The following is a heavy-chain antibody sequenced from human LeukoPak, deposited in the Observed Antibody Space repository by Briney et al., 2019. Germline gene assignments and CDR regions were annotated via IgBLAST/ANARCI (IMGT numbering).Heavy chain of an antibody. V-gene: IGHV4-34*01. CDR1: GGSFSGYY. J-gene: IGHJ3*02. CDR2: INHRGST. Sequence: PSETLSLTCAVYGGSFSGYYWSWIRQPPGKGLEWIGEINHRGSTNYNPSLKSRVTISVDTSKNQFSLKLSSVTAADTAVYYCARGMVACTNGVCYTRDAFDIWGQGTMVTVSS. D-gene: IGHD2-8*01. CDR3: ARGMVACTNGVCYTRDAFDI.